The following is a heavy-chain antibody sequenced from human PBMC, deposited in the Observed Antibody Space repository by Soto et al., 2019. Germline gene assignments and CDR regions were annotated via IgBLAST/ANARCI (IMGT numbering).Heavy chain of an antibody. CDR2: IYYSGST. CDR3: AITPIKYSYGSDYYFDY. CDR1: GGSISSGGYY. J-gene: IGHJ4*02. V-gene: IGHV4-31*03. D-gene: IGHD5-18*01. Sequence: SETLSLTCTVSGGSISSGGYYWSWIRQHPGKGLEWIGYIYYSGSTYYNPSLKSRVTISVDTSKNQFSLKLSSVTAADTAVYFCAITPIKYSYGSDYYFDYWGQGTLVTVSS.